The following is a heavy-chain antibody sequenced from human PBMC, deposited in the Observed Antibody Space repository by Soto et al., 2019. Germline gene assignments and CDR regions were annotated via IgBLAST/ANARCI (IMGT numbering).Heavy chain of an antibody. CDR3: AKRGLLHDAFDI. Sequence: GGSLRLSCAASGFTFSSYAMSWVRQAPGKGLEWVSAISGRGGSTYYADSVKGQVTISRDNSKNTLLLQMNSLRAEATAVYYCAKRGLLHDAFDIWGQGTMVTVSS. CDR2: ISGRGGST. D-gene: IGHD2-21*01. V-gene: IGHV3-23*01. CDR1: GFTFSSYA. J-gene: IGHJ3*02.